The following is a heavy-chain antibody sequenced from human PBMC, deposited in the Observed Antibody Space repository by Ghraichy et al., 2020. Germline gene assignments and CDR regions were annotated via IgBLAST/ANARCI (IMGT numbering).Heavy chain of an antibody. CDR2: IIPIFGTA. Sequence: SVKVSCKASGGTFSSYAISWVRQAPGQGLEWMGGIIPIFGTANYAQKFQGRVTITADESTSTAYMELSSLRSEDTAVYYCARDLTGDGGKAFDIWGQGTMVTVSS. D-gene: IGHD7-27*01. CDR3: ARDLTGDGGKAFDI. J-gene: IGHJ3*02. V-gene: IGHV1-69*13. CDR1: GGTFSSYA.